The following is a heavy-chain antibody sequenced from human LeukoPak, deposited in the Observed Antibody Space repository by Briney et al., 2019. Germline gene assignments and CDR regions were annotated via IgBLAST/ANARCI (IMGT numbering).Heavy chain of an antibody. CDR1: GGSISGYY. D-gene: IGHD5-12*01. CDR2: IYYSGST. CDR3: ARRGSGYDHFDY. V-gene: IGHV4-59*08. J-gene: IGHJ4*02. Sequence: SETLSLTCTVSGGSISGYYWSWIRQPPGKELQWIGYIYYSGSTKYNPSLKSRVTISVDTSKNQFSLKLSSVTAADTAVYYCARRGSGYDHFDYWGQGTLVTVSS.